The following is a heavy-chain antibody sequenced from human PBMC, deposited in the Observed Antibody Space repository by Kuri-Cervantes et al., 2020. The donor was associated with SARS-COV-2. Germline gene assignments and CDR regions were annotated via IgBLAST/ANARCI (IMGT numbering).Heavy chain of an antibody. D-gene: IGHD6-19*01. CDR3: ASDGVSGSLSLDF. Sequence: SVKVSCKASGGTFSSYAISWVRQAPGQGLEWMGGIIPILGMPNYAQKFRGRVTITADTSTTTAYLELRGLKSEDTALYYCASDGVSGSLSLDFWGQGTLVTVSS. V-gene: IGHV1-69*10. CDR1: GGTFSSYA. CDR2: IIPILGMP. J-gene: IGHJ4*02.